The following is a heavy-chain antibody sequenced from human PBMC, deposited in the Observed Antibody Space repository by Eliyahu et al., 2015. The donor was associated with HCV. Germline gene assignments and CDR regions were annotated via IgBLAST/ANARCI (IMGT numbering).Heavy chain of an antibody. D-gene: IGHD5/OR15-5a*01. J-gene: IGHJ5*02. CDR2: VGPNTGDT. CDR1: GYTFTPYX. CDR3: ARDWSRRAYDP. V-gene: IGHV1-2*02. Sequence: QVQLVQSGAEXXKPGASVXVSCKASGYTFTPYXIHWXRQAPGQGLEWMGFVGPNTGDTNYAQKFQDRXTMTRDTSINTAYMELSSLNSDDTAVYYCARDWSRRAYDPWGQGTQVTVSS.